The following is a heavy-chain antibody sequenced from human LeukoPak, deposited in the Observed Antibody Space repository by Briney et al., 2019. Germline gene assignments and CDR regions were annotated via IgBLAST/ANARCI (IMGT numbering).Heavy chain of an antibody. CDR2: IWYDGSHK. CDR3: ARDLGGCGDRFCSYYFDH. J-gene: IGHJ4*02. Sequence: PGGSLRLSCAASGFTFSSYWMSWVRQAPGKGLEWVAVIWYDGSHKYYADSAKGRFTISRDNSKNTVSLQMDSLRVEDTALYYCARDLGGCGDRFCSYYFDHWGQGIQVTVSS. D-gene: IGHD2-21*02. V-gene: IGHV3-33*08. CDR1: GFTFSSYW.